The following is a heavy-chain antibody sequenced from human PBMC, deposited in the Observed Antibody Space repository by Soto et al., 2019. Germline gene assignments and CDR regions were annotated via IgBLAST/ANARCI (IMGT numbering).Heavy chain of an antibody. Sequence: GGSLRLSCAASGFTFDDYAMHWVRQAPGKGLEWVSGISWNSGSIGYADSVKGRFTISRDNAKNSLYLQMNSLGAEDTALYYCTKDLSRVAATQLGGTNAFDIWGQGTMVTVSS. D-gene: IGHD2-15*01. CDR2: ISWNSGSI. V-gene: IGHV3-9*01. CDR3: TKDLSRVAATQLGGTNAFDI. CDR1: GFTFDDYA. J-gene: IGHJ3*02.